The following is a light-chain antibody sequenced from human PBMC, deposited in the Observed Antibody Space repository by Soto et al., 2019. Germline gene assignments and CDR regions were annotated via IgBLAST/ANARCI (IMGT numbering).Light chain of an antibody. CDR2: DAS. CDR1: QDISNY. J-gene: IGKJ4*01. Sequence: DIQMTQSPSSLSASVGHRVTITCQASQDISNYLDWYQQKPGKAPKLLIYDASNLETGDPSRFSGSGSGTDVTFTISSLQPEEIATYYCQQYDNLPLTFGGGTKVEIK. CDR3: QQYDNLPLT. V-gene: IGKV1-33*01.